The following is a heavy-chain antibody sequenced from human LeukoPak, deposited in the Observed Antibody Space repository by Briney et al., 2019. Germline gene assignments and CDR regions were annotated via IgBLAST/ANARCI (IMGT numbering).Heavy chain of an antibody. CDR2: MYDSGTT. CDR3: ARGDCSSTSCFDD. V-gene: IGHV4-59*12. Sequence: SETLSLTCTVSGGSISSYYWSWIRQPPGKGLEWIGYMYDSGTTYYNPSLKSRVTISVDTSKNQFSLNLSSVTAADTAVYYCARGDCSSTSCFDDWGQGTLVTVSS. D-gene: IGHD2-2*01. J-gene: IGHJ4*02. CDR1: GGSISSYY.